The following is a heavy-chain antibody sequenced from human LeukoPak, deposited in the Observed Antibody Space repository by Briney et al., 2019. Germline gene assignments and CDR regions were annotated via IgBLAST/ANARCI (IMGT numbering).Heavy chain of an antibody. Sequence: SQSLSLTCTVSVGSISSVGYYCSWVRQHPGKGRGCIGYIYYTGRTYYNPSLKSRLTRSVDTSKNQFSLKLSSLTAADTAVYYCARVSRTSITGTTSVFDYWGQGTLVTASS. CDR3: ARVSRTSITGTTSVFDY. CDR2: IYYTGRT. CDR1: VGSISSVGYY. J-gene: IGHJ4*01. D-gene: IGHD1-20*01. V-gene: IGHV4-31*03.